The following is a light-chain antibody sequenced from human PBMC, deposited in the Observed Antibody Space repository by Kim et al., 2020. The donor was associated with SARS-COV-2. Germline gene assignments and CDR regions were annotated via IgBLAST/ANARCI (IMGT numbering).Light chain of an antibody. CDR3: TSYTNSGAFVL. CDR1: SSDSGAYNY. Sequence: QSITVSCTGTSSDSGAYNYVSWYQQHPRQAPKLIIYDVTYRPSGVSNRFSGSKSGNTTSLTISGLQTDDEADYYCTSYTNSGAFVLFGGGTQLIVL. V-gene: IGLV2-14*03. CDR2: DVT. J-gene: IGLJ2*01.